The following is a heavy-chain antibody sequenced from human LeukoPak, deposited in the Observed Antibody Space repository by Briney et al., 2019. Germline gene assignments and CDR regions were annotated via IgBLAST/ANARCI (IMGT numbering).Heavy chain of an antibody. CDR2: ISSSGANI. CDR3: AKRRPYCGGDCYGNYFDY. D-gene: IGHD2-21*02. Sequence: PGGSLRLSCAASGFNFENYGMSWVRQAPEKGLEWVSSISSSGANIYYAVSVKGRFTISRDNSKNTVYLQVNSLRAEDTAVYYCAKRRPYCGGDCYGNYFDYWGQGTLVTVSS. CDR1: GFNFENYG. J-gene: IGHJ4*02. V-gene: IGHV3-23*01.